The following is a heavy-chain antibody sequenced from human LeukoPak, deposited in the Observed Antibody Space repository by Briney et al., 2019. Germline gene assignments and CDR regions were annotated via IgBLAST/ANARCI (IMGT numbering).Heavy chain of an antibody. J-gene: IGHJ4*02. CDR3: AKDIFTMVRGVVDY. V-gene: IGHV3-9*01. Sequence: GGSLRLSCAASGFTFDDYAMHWVRQAPGKGPEWVSGISWNSGSIGYADSVKGRFTISRDNAKNSLYLQMNSLRAEDTALYYCAKDIFTMVRGVVDYWGQGTLVTVSS. CDR1: GFTFDDYA. CDR2: ISWNSGSI. D-gene: IGHD3-10*01.